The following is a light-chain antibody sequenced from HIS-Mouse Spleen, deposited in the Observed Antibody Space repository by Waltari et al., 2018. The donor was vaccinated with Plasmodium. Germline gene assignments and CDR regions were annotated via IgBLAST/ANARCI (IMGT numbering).Light chain of an antibody. Sequence: VSPAQTARITCSGDALPQKYAYWYQQKSGQAPVLVIYEDSKRPSGIPERFSGSSSGTMATLTISGAQVEDEADYYCYSTDSSGNHRVFGGGTKLTVL. CDR2: EDS. CDR1: ALPQKY. J-gene: IGLJ3*02. V-gene: IGLV3-10*01. CDR3: YSTDSSGNHRV.